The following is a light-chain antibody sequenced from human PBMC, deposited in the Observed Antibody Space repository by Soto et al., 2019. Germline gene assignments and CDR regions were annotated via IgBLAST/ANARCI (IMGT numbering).Light chain of an antibody. J-gene: IGLJ1*01. V-gene: IGLV2-23*02. CDR3: CSYAGSSTFYV. Sequence: QSALTQPASVSGSPGQSIIISCTGTSSDVGSYNLVSWYQQHPGKAPKLMIYEVSKRPSGVSNRFSGSKSGNTASLTISGLQAEDEADYYCCSYAGSSTFYVFGTGTKLTVL. CDR2: EVS. CDR1: SSDVGSYNL.